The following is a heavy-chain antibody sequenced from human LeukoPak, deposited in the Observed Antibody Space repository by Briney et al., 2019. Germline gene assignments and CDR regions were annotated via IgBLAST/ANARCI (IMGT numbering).Heavy chain of an antibody. J-gene: IGHJ4*02. CDR1: GYSISSGYY. D-gene: IGHD3-9*01. Sequence: SETLSLTCAVSGYSISSGYYWGWIRQPPGKGLEWIGSIYHSGSTYYNPSLKSRVTISVDTSKNQFSLKLSSVTAADTAVYYCALSHDILTGYYPFDYWGQGTLVTVSS. CDR2: IYHSGST. V-gene: IGHV4-38-2*01. CDR3: ALSHDILTGYYPFDY.